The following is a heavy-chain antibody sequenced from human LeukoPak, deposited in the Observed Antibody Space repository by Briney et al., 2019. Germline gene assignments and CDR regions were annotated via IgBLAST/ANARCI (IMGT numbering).Heavy chain of an antibody. CDR3: ARSEQWLSVFDY. D-gene: IGHD6-19*01. Sequence: PGGSLRLSCAASGFTFSSYEMNWVRQAPRKGLEWVSYISSSGSTIYYADSVKGRFTISRDNAKSSLYLQMNSLRPEDTAVYYCARSEQWLSVFDYWGQGTLVTVSP. CDR2: ISSSGSTI. V-gene: IGHV3-48*03. CDR1: GFTFSSYE. J-gene: IGHJ4*02.